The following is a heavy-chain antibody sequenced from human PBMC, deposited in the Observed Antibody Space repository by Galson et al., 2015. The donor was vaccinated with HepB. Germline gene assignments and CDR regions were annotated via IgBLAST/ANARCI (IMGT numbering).Heavy chain of an antibody. CDR1: GFTFSSYG. J-gene: IGHJ4*02. D-gene: IGHD3-10*01. CDR3: AKDEILDYYGSASYSASDY. V-gene: IGHV3-30*18. CDR2: ISYDGSKK. Sequence: SLRLSCAASGFTFSSYGMHWVRQGPGKGLKWVAVISYDGSKKYYVDSVKGRFPVSRDNSKNTVYLQMNSLRAEDTAVYYCAKDEILDYYGSASYSASDYWGQGTLVTVSS.